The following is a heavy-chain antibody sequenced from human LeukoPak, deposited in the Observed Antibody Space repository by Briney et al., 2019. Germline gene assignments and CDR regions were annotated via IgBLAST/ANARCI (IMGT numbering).Heavy chain of an antibody. V-gene: IGHV3-74*01. CDR3: ARESRLGVITLDY. Sequence: PGGSLRLSCAASGITFSSYWMHCVRQAPGKGLVWVSRINSDGSSTSYADSVKGRFTISRDNAKNTLYLQMNSLRAEDTAVYYCARESRLGVITLDYWGPGTLVTVSS. CDR2: INSDGSST. J-gene: IGHJ4*02. CDR1: GITFSSYW. D-gene: IGHD3-16*01.